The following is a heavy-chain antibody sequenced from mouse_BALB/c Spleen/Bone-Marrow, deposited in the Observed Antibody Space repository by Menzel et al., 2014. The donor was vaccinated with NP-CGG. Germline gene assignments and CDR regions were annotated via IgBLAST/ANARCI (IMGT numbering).Heavy chain of an antibody. CDR2: IDPANGNT. J-gene: IGHJ2*01. D-gene: IGHD2-4*01. CDR3: ARLITTDY. V-gene: IGHV14-3*02. CDR1: GFNIKDTY. Sequence: EVQLQESGAELVKPGASVKLSCTASGFNIKDTYMHWVKQRPEQGLEWIGRIDPANGNTKYDPKLQGKATITADTSSNTAYLQLSSLTSEDTAVYYCARLITTDYWGQGTTLTVSS.